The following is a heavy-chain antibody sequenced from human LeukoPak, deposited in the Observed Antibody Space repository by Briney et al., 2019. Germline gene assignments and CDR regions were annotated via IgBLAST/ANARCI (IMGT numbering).Heavy chain of an antibody. CDR1: GYTFTSYY. CDR2: INPSGGST. Sequence: ASVKVSCKASGYTFTSYYMHWGRQATGQGREWMGIINPSGGSTSYAQKFQGRVTMTRDMSTSTVYMELSSLRSEDTAVYYCARDFKQLWLFGGDYYYYYMDVWGKGTTVTVSS. CDR3: ARDFKQLWLFGGDYYYYYMDV. V-gene: IGHV1-46*01. J-gene: IGHJ6*03. D-gene: IGHD3-16*01.